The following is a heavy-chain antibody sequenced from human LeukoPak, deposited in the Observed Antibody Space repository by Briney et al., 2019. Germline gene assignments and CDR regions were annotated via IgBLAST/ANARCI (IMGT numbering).Heavy chain of an antibody. CDR2: INHSGST. J-gene: IGHJ5*02. V-gene: IGHV4-34*01. D-gene: IGHD2-15*01. CDR3: ARGSVVLAATPVLYWFDP. CDR1: GGSFSGYY. Sequence: SETLSLTCAVYGGSFSGYYWSWIRQPPGKGLEWIGEINHSGSTNYNPSLKSRVTISVDTSKNQFSLKLSSVTAADTAVYYCARGSVVLAATPVLYWFDPWGQGTLVTVST.